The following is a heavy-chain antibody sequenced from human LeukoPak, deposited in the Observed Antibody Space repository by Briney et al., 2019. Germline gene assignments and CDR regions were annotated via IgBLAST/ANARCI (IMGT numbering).Heavy chain of an antibody. J-gene: IGHJ4*02. V-gene: IGHV5-51*01. CDR3: ARLDPGGTYYVFDY. CDR1: EYSFTSFW. Sequence: PGESLKISCKGSEYSFTSFWIAWVRQMPGKGLEWMGIIYPGDSNTRYSPSFQGHVTISADKSISTAYLQWNSLKASDTAMYYCARLDPGGTYYVFDYWGQGTLVTVSS. D-gene: IGHD1-26*01. CDR2: IYPGDSNT.